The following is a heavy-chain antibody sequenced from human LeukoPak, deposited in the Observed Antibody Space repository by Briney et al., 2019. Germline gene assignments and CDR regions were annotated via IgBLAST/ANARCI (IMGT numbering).Heavy chain of an antibody. D-gene: IGHD3-9*01. J-gene: IGHJ4*02. CDR1: GLAFQNYW. Sequence: GGSLRLSCVATGLAFQNYWMTWVRQAPGKGPEWVATIRPDGSTFTYVDAVKGRFTISRDNAKNSLYLQMNSLRAEDTAVYYCARVLRYFDWLSSPSDYWGQGTLVTVSS. CDR2: IRPDGSTF. CDR3: ARVLRYFDWLSSPSDY. V-gene: IGHV3-7*01.